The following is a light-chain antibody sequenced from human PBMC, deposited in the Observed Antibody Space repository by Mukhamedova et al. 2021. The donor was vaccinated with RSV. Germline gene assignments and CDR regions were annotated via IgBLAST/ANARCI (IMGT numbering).Light chain of an antibody. J-gene: IGKJ2*01. V-gene: IGKV1-NL1*01. Sequence: WYQRRVHGQAPKLLLYGASRLESGVPSRFSGSGSGTHYTLTISSLQPEDLATYYCQQYYNPPYTFGQGTKLEIK. CDR3: QQYYNPPYT. CDR2: GAS.